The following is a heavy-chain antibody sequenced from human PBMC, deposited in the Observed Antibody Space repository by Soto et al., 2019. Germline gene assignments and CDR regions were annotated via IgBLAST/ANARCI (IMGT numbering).Heavy chain of an antibody. CDR2: ISSSSSTI. Sequence: EVQLVESGGGLVQPGGSLRLSCAASGFTFSSYSMNWVRQAPGKGLEWVSYISSSSSTIYYADSVKGRFTISRYNAKNSLYLQTTSLRAEDTAVYYCAREIYYGDYEGKAYYFDYWGQGTLVTVSS. CDR1: GFTFSSYS. J-gene: IGHJ4*02. CDR3: AREIYYGDYEGKAYYFDY. V-gene: IGHV3-48*01. D-gene: IGHD4-17*01.